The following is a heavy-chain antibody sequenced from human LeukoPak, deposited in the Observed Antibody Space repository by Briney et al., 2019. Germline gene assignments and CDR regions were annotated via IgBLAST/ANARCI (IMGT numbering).Heavy chain of an antibody. Sequence: GGSLRLSCAASGFTFSSYGMHWVRQAPGKGLEWVAVISYDGSNKYYADSVKGRFTISRDNSKNTLYLQMNSLRAEDTAVYYCAKDHTWLRYFDWYGGEEYYFDYWSQGTLVTVSS. CDR1: GFTFSSYG. D-gene: IGHD3-9*01. CDR2: ISYDGSNK. V-gene: IGHV3-30*18. CDR3: AKDHTWLRYFDWYGGEEYYFDY. J-gene: IGHJ4*02.